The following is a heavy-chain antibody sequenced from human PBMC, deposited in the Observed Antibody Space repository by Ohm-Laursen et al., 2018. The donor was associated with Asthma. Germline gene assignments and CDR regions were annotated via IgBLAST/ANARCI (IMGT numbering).Heavy chain of an antibody. Sequence: ASVKVSCKASGGTFSSYAINWVRQAPGQGLEWVGAIIPIFDIPNYAEKFQGRVTITADKSTSTAYMELSSLRSEDTAVYYCARDHSSGYSFSFYYWGQGTLVTVSS. CDR1: GGTFSSYA. CDR2: IIPIFDIP. D-gene: IGHD3-22*01. V-gene: IGHV1-69*10. CDR3: ARDHSSGYSFSFYY. J-gene: IGHJ4*02.